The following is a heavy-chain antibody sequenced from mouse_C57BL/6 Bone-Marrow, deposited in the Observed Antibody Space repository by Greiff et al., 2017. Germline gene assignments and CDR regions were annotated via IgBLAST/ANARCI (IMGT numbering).Heavy chain of an antibody. V-gene: IGHV1-54*01. CDR3: AGSKDWDSWFAY. D-gene: IGHD4-1*01. J-gene: IGHJ3*01. CDR1: GYAFTNYL. CDR2: INPGSGGT. Sequence: VQLQQSGAELVRPGTLVKVFRKASGYAFTNYLIEWVKQRPGQGLEWIGVINPGSGGTNYNEKFKGKATLTADKSSSTAYMQLSSLTSEDSAVYFCAGSKDWDSWFAYWGQGTLVTVSA.